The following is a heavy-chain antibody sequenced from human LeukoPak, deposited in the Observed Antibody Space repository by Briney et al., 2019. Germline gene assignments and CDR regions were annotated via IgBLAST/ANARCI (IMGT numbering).Heavy chain of an antibody. D-gene: IGHD4/OR15-4a*01. J-gene: IGHJ3*02. Sequence: ASVKVSCKASGYTFTNYAIHWVRQAPGQRLEWMGWINAGNGNTKYSQNFQGRVAITRDTSATTAYMELSSLRSEDTAVYYCASGAVHDAFDIWGQGTMVTVSS. V-gene: IGHV1-3*01. CDR3: ASGAVHDAFDI. CDR2: INAGNGNT. CDR1: GYTFTNYA.